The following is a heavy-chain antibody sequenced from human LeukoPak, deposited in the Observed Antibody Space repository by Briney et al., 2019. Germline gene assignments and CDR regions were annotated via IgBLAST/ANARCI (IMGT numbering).Heavy chain of an antibody. D-gene: IGHD2-2*01. J-gene: IGHJ5*02. Sequence: GGSLRLSCAASGFTFSSYGMHWVRQAPGKGLEWVAFIRYDGSNKYYADSVKGRFTISRDNSKNTLYLQMNSLRAEDTAVYYCARDTWGIVVVPAWGQGTLVTVSS. CDR1: GFTFSSYG. V-gene: IGHV3-30*02. CDR2: IRYDGSNK. CDR3: ARDTWGIVVVPA.